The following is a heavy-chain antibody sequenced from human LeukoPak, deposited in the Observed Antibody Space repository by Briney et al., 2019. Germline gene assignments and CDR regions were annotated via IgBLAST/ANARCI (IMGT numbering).Heavy chain of an antibody. Sequence: ASVTVSCKASGGTFSSYAISWVRQAPGQGLEWMGGIIPIFGTANYAQKFQGRVTITADKSTSTAYMELSSLRSEDTAVYYCARDRGAAINWFDPWGQGTLVTVSS. V-gene: IGHV1-69*06. CDR1: GGTFSSYA. CDR3: ARDRGAAINWFDP. CDR2: IIPIFGTA. D-gene: IGHD2-2*02. J-gene: IGHJ5*02.